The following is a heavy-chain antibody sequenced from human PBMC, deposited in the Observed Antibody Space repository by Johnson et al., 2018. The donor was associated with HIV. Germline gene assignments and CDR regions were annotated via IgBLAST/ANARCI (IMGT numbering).Heavy chain of an antibody. V-gene: IGHV3-30-3*01. J-gene: IGHJ3*02. D-gene: IGHD1-26*01. CDR3: AKEGGSYSMGRDAFDI. CDR2: ISYDGTNK. Sequence: QVQLVESVGGLVQPGRSLRLSCAASGFTFSSHAMHWVRQAPGKGLEWVAFISYDGTNKYYADSVKGRFTISRDNSKNTLYLQMNSLRAEDTAVYYCAKEGGSYSMGRDAFDIWGQGTMVTVSS. CDR1: GFTFSSHA.